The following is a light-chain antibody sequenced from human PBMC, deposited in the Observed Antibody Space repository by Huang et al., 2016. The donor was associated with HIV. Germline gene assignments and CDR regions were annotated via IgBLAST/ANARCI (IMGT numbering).Light chain of an antibody. CDR3: QQYNNWPPT. J-gene: IGKJ1*01. Sequence: EIVMTQSPATLSVSPRERATLSCRASQSVSSNLAWYQQKPGQAPRLLIYGAPTRATCIPARFSGSGSGTEFTLTISSLQSEDFAVYYCQQYNNWPPTFGQGTKVEIK. V-gene: IGKV3-15*01. CDR1: QSVSSN. CDR2: GAP.